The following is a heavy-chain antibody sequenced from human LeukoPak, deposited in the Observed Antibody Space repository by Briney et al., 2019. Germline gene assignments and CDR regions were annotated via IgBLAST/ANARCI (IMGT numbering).Heavy chain of an antibody. D-gene: IGHD3-10*01. J-gene: IGHJ4*02. Sequence: PSETLSLTCAVSGGSISSNSYYWGWIRQPPGRGLEWIGSIYYSGSTYYNPSLKSRVTISVDTSKNQFSLKLSSVTAADTAVYYCARSGLKLYGSGSFTDFDYWGQGTLVTVSS. CDR3: ARSGLKLYGSGSFTDFDY. V-gene: IGHV4-39*07. CDR1: GGSISSNSYY. CDR2: IYYSGST.